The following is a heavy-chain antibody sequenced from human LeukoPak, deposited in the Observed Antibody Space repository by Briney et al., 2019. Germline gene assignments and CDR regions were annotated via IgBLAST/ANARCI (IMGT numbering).Heavy chain of an antibody. CDR3: ARGSHSSGWRYLFDY. D-gene: IGHD6-19*01. CDR1: GFTFSSYS. V-gene: IGHV3-48*01. Sequence: PGGSLRLSCAASGFTFSSYSMNWVRQAPGKGLEWVSYISSSSSTIYYADSVKGLFTISRDNAKNSLYLQMNSLRAEDTAVYYCARGSHSSGWRYLFDYWGQGTLVTVSS. CDR2: ISSSSSTI. J-gene: IGHJ4*02.